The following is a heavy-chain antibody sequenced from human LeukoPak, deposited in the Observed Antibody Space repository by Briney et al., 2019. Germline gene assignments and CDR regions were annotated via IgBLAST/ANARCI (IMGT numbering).Heavy chain of an antibody. J-gene: IGHJ4*02. CDR2: IKEDGNEE. CDR1: GFTFSSSW. V-gene: IGHV3-7*05. D-gene: IGHD3-9*01. CDR3: ARWDNDWEFDY. Sequence: GGSLRLSCAASGFTFSSSWMTWVRLAPGKGLEWVAHIKEDGNEEYYVDSVKGRFTISRDNAKNSLCLQMNSLRAEDTAVFYCARWDNDWEFDYWGQGTLVSVSS.